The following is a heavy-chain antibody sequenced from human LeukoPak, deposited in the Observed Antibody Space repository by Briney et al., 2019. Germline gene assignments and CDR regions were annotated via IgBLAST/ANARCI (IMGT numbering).Heavy chain of an antibody. CDR3: ARHYPLNYYNWFDP. CDR2: INHSGST. CDR1: GGSFSGYY. J-gene: IGHJ5*02. V-gene: IGHV4-34*01. Sequence: PSETLSLTCAVYGGSFSGYYWSWIRQPPGKGLEWIGEINHSGSTYYNPSLKSRVTISVDTSKNQFSLKLSSVTAADTAVYYCARHYPLNYYNWFDPWGQGTLVTVSS. D-gene: IGHD4-11*01.